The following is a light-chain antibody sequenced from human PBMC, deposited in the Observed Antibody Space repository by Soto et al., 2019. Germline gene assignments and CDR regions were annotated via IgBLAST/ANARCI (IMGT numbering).Light chain of an antibody. CDR2: AAS. CDR1: QSISSY. Sequence: DIRMTQSPSSLSASVGDTVTITCRASQSISSYLNWYQQKPGKAPKLLIYAASSLQSGVPSRFSGSGSGTDFPLTISSLQPEDFATYYCQQSYSTPETFGQGTKVEIK. J-gene: IGKJ1*01. V-gene: IGKV1-39*01. CDR3: QQSYSTPET.